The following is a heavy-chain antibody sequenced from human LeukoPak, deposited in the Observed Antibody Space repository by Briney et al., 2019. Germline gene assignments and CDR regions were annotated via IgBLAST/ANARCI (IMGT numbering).Heavy chain of an antibody. Sequence: ASVKVSCKASGYTFTSYGISWVRQAPGQGLEWMGWISAYNGNTNYAQKVQGRVTMTTDTSTSTAYMELRSLRSDDTAVYYCARVLDSSGYLDAFDIWGQGTMVTVSS. CDR1: GYTFTSYG. D-gene: IGHD3-22*01. V-gene: IGHV1-18*01. J-gene: IGHJ3*02. CDR3: ARVLDSSGYLDAFDI. CDR2: ISAYNGNT.